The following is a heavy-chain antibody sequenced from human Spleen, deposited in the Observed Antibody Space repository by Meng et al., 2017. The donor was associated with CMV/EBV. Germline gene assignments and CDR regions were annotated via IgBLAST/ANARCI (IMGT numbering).Heavy chain of an antibody. J-gene: IGHJ6*02. CDR3: AKDITRSTTYYYYYGMDV. CDR2: ISGSGSST. D-gene: IGHD1-20*01. CDR1: GFSFSTYA. V-gene: IGHV3-23*01. Sequence: GGSLKISCAASGFSFSTYAVNWVRQAPGKGLEWVAAISGSGSSTYYADSVKGRFTISRDNSKNTLYLQMSSLRAEDTAVYYCAKDITRSTTYYYYYGMDVWGQGTTVTVSS.